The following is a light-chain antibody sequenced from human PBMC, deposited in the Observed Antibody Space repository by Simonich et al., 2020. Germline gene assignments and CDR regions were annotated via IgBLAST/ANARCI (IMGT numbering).Light chain of an antibody. CDR3: QQYDNLPPLFT. J-gene: IGKJ3*01. Sequence: AIRMTHSPSSLSASTGDRVTITCRASQGISSYLAWYQQKPGKAPKILIYAASTLQRGVPSRFSGSGSGTDFTLTISCLQSEDFATYYCQQYDNLPPLFTFGPGTKVDIK. CDR1: QGISSY. CDR2: AAS. V-gene: IGKV1-8*01.